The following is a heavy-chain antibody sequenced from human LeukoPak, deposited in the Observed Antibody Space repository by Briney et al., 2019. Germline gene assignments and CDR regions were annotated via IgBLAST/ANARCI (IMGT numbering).Heavy chain of an antibody. CDR1: GFTFSSYS. V-gene: IGHV3-21*01. D-gene: IGHD3-3*01. CDR2: ISSSSSYI. J-gene: IGHJ6*03. CDR3: ARDNEEYYDFWSGYYYYMDV. Sequence: PGGSLRLSCAASGFTFSSYSMNWVRQAPGKGLEWVSSISSSSSYIYYADSVKGRFTISRDNAKNSLYLQMNSLGAEDTAVYYCARDNEEYYDFWSGYYYYMDVWGKGTTVTVSS.